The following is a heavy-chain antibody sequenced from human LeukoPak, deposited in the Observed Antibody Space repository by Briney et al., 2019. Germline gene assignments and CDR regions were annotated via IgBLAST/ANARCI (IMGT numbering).Heavy chain of an antibody. CDR3: ARDAGYCSSTSCYVGMDV. CDR2: ISSSSSYI. D-gene: IGHD2-2*03. CDR1: GFTFSTYA. Sequence: GGSLRLSCAASGFTFSTYAVNWVRQAPGKGLEWVSSISSSSSYIYYADSVKGRFTISRDNAKNSLYLQMNSLRAEDTAVYYCARDAGYCSSTSCYVGMDVWGQGTTVTVSS. V-gene: IGHV3-21*01. J-gene: IGHJ6*02.